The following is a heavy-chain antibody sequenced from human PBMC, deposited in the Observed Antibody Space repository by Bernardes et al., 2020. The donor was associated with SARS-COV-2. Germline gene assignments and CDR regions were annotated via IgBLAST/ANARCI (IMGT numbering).Heavy chain of an antibody. Sequence: ASVKVSCKASGYTFTSYGISWVRQAPGQGLEWMGWISAYNGTTDYAQKPQGRVTMTTDTSTSTAYMELRSLRSDDTAVYYCARDRYVVVVVAATGPYYYYGMDVWGQGTTVTVSS. J-gene: IGHJ6*02. CDR1: GYTFTSYG. V-gene: IGHV1-18*01. D-gene: IGHD2-15*01. CDR3: ARDRYVVVVVAATGPYYYYGMDV. CDR2: ISAYNGTT.